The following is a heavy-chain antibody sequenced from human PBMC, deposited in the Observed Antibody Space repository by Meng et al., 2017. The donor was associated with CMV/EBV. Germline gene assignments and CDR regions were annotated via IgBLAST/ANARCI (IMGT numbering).Heavy chain of an antibody. CDR3: ARGYCSSTSCRTGVWFDP. D-gene: IGHD2-2*01. Sequence: ASVKVSCKASGYTFTGYYMHWVRQAPGQGLEWMGWINPNSGGTNYAQKFQGRVTMTRDTSISTAYMELSRLRSDDTAVYYGARGYCSSTSCRTGVWFDPWGQGTLVTVSS. CDR1: GYTFTGYY. CDR2: INPNSGGT. J-gene: IGHJ5*02. V-gene: IGHV1-2*02.